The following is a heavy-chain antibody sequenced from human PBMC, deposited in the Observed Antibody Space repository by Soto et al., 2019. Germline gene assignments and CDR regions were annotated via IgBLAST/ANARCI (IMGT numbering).Heavy chain of an antibody. V-gene: IGHV4-4*02. CDR1: SGSISSSNW. J-gene: IGHJ6*03. D-gene: IGHD4-17*01. CDR3: ARDAPLTTVTTDYYYYYMDV. Sequence: TLSLTCAVSSGSISSSNWWSWVRQPPGKGLEWIGENYHSGSTNNNPSLKNRVTISVDKSKNQFSLKMSSVTAADTAVYYCARDAPLTTVTTDYYYYYMDVWGKGT. CDR2: NYHSGST.